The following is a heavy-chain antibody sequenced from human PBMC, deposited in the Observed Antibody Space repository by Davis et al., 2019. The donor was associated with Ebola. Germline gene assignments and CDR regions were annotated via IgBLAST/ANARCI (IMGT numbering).Heavy chain of an antibody. D-gene: IGHD3-3*01. CDR3: ARHASPDIGGVVIIPTAFDY. Sequence: MPSETLSLTCTVSGGSISSSSYYWGWIRQPPGKGLEWLGSIYYSGSTYYNPSLKSRVTISVDTSKNQFSLKLSSVTAADTAVYYCARHASPDIGGVVIIPTAFDYWGQGTLVTVSS. CDR2: IYYSGST. CDR1: GGSISSSSYY. V-gene: IGHV4-39*01. J-gene: IGHJ4*02.